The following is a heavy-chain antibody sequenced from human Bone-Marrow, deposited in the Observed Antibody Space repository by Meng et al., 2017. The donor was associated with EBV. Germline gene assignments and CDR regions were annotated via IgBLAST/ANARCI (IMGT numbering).Heavy chain of an antibody. CDR3: ASESGRGYTPDY. J-gene: IGHJ4*02. Sequence: QGQLVQSAAKVKKPGSSVKVSCKTSGGPFRYYAISWVRQAPGQGLEWLGGFLPRLGAPNYAQKFHGRVKITADESTSTHYMDLSSLRSEDTAIYYCASESGRGYTPDYWGQGTLVTVSS. D-gene: IGHD3-10*01. CDR2: FLPRLGAP. CDR1: GGPFRYYA. V-gene: IGHV1-69*01.